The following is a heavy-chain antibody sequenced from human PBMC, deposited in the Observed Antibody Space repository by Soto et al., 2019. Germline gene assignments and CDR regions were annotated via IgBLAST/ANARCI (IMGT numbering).Heavy chain of an antibody. J-gene: IGHJ3*02. Sequence: ASVKVSCKASGYTFTGYYMHWVRQAPGQGLEWMGWINPNSGGTNYAQKFQGWVTMTRDTSISTAYMELSRLRSDDTAVYYCARGDSSGYYFGDPFDIWGQGTMVTVSS. V-gene: IGHV1-2*04. CDR3: ARGDSSGYYFGDPFDI. CDR1: GYTFTGYY. CDR2: INPNSGGT. D-gene: IGHD3-22*01.